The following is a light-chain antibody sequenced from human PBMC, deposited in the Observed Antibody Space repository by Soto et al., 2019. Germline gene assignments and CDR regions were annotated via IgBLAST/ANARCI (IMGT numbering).Light chain of an antibody. CDR2: STS. CDR3: QHANSFLFT. Sequence: IQMTQSPSSVSASVGDRVTITCRASQDIGTWLAWFQQKPGKAPQLLISSTSSLQSGVTSRFSGSGSGTDFTLTIYGLQPEDFATYYCQHANSFLFTFGGGTKVEIK. V-gene: IGKV1-12*01. J-gene: IGKJ4*01. CDR1: QDIGTW.